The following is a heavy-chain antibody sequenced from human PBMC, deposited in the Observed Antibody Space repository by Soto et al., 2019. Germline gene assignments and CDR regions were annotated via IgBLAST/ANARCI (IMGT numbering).Heavy chain of an antibody. CDR3: ARGASGIVVVVAASFDWFDP. D-gene: IGHD2-15*01. V-gene: IGHV1-46*01. CDR1: GYTFTSYY. Sequence: GASVKVSCEASGYTFTSYYMHCVRQAPGQGLEWMGIINPSGGSTSYAQKFQGRVTMTRDTSTSTVYMELSRLRSDDTAVYYCARGASGIVVVVAASFDWFDPWGQGTLVTVSS. CDR2: INPSGGST. J-gene: IGHJ5*02.